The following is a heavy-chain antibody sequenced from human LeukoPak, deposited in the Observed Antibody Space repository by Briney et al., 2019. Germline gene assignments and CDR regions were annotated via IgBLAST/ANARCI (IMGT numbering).Heavy chain of an antibody. CDR1: GFTFSSSW. J-gene: IGHJ4*02. V-gene: IGHV3-7*01. CDR3: ARHSSGSYYTY. D-gene: IGHD3-10*01. Sequence: GGSLRLSCAASGFTFSSSWMSWVRQAPGKGLEWVALIKQDGSDKYYVDSVKGRFTISRDNAKNSLYLQLNSLRVEDTAMYYCARHSSGSYYTYWGQGTLVTVSS. CDR2: IKQDGSDK.